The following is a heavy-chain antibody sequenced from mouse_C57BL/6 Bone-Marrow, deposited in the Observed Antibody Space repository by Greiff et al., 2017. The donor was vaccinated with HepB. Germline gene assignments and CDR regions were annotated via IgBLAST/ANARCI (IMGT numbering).Heavy chain of an antibody. CDR2: VYPYNGGT. D-gene: IGHD3-2*02. J-gene: IGHJ3*01. CDR3: ASAGGGQLRLLAWFAY. V-gene: IGHV1-36*01. CDR1: GFTFTDYY. Sequence: VQLKESGPVLVKPGPSVKISCKASGFTFTDYYMHWVKQSHGKSLEWIGLVYPYNGGTSYNQKFKGKATLTVDTSSSTAYMELNSLTSEDSAVYYCASAGGGQLRLLAWFAYWGQGTLVTVSA.